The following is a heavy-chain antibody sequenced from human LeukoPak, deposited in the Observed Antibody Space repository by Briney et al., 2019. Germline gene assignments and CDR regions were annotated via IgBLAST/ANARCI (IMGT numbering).Heavy chain of an antibody. CDR3: ARNPLSGYSW. CDR2: INSDGSST. CDR1: GFTFSSYW. D-gene: IGHD5-18*01. J-gene: IGHJ4*02. Sequence: GGSLRLSCAASGFTFSSYWMHWVRQAPRKGLVWVSRINSDGSSTSYADSVKGRFTISRDNAKNTLYLQMNSLRAEGTAVYYCARNPLSGYSWWGQGTLVTVSS. V-gene: IGHV3-74*01.